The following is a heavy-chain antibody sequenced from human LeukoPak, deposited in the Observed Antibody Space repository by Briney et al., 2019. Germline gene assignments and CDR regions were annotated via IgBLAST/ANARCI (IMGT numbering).Heavy chain of an antibody. CDR1: GFTFTSYF. V-gene: IGHV3-23*01. CDR3: AKGQGGNYES. D-gene: IGHD1-26*01. Sequence: GGSLRLSCAASGFTFTSYFMTWVRQAPEKGLEWVSSISGSGESTYFADSVKGRFTISRDNSKNTLFLQMNSLRAEDTALYYCAKGQGGNYESWGQGTLATVSS. CDR2: ISGSGEST. J-gene: IGHJ5*02.